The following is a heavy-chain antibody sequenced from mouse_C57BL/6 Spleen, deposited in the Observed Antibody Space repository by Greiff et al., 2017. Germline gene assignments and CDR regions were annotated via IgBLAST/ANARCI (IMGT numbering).Heavy chain of an antibody. CDR3: ARGRDLLWLRQDYFDY. V-gene: IGHV1-54*01. CDR2: INPGSGGT. J-gene: IGHJ2*01. Sequence: QVQLKESGAELVRPGTSVKVSCKASGYAFTNYLIAWVKQRPGQGLEWIGVINPGSGGTNYNEKFKGKATLTADKSSSTAYMQLSSLTSEDSAVYFCARGRDLLWLRQDYFDYWGQGTTLTVSS. D-gene: IGHD2-2*01. CDR1: GYAFTNYL.